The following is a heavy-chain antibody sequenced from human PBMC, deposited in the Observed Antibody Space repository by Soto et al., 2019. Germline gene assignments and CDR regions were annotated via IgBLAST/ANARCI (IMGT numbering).Heavy chain of an antibody. V-gene: IGHV3-21*01. CDR3: ARWGDYFYHAMDV. CDR2: ISSSSSYI. CDR1: GCTFSSYS. J-gene: IGHJ6*02. Sequence: PGGSLRLSCAASGCTFSSYSMNWVRQAPGKGLEWVSSISSSSSYIYSADALKGRFTISRDNAKNSLYLQMNSLRAEDTAVYYCARWGDYFYHAMDVWGQGTTVTVSS. D-gene: IGHD3-16*01.